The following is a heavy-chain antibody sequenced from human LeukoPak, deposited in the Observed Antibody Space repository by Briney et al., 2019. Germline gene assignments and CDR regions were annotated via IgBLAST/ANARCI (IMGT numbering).Heavy chain of an antibody. J-gene: IGHJ3*02. CDR3: ARLAYLPITIFGVVPPWSAFDI. V-gene: IGHV5-51*01. Sequence: GESLQISCQGSGYRFTSYWIGWVRPMPGKGLEWMGIIYPGDSDTRYSPSFQGQVTISADKSISTAYLQWSSLKASDTAMYYCARLAYLPITIFGVVPPWSAFDIWGQGTMVTVSS. CDR1: GYRFTSYW. CDR2: IYPGDSDT. D-gene: IGHD3-3*01.